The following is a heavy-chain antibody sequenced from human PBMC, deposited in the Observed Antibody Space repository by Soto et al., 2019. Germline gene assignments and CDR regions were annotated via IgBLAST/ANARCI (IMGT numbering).Heavy chain of an antibody. CDR1: GGTFSSYA. CDR3: ARGIVGGNFDY. J-gene: IGHJ4*02. Sequence: GASVKVSCKASGGTFSSYAISWVLQAPGQGLEWMGWIIPIFGTANYAQKFQGRVTITADESTSTAYMELSSLRSEDTAVYYCARGIVGGNFDYWGQGTLVTAPQ. D-gene: IGHD1-26*01. V-gene: IGHV1-69*13. CDR2: IIPIFGTA.